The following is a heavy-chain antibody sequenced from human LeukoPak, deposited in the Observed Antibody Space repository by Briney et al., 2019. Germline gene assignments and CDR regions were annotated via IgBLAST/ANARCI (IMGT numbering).Heavy chain of an antibody. D-gene: IGHD4-17*01. CDR1: GFTFSSYT. V-gene: IGHV3-21*01. J-gene: IGHJ4*02. Sequence: GGSLRLSCGGSGFTFSSYTMNWVRQAPGKGLELVASISSSATYIYYADSVRGRFTISRDDAKKSVFLHMNGLRAEDTAVYFCATWDDYGDFVAFEYWGQGTLVTVSS. CDR3: ATWDDYGDFVAFEY. CDR2: ISSSATYI.